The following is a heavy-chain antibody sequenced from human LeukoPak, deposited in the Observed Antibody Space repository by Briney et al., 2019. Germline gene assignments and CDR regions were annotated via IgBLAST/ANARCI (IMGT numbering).Heavy chain of an antibody. V-gene: IGHV1-18*01. D-gene: IGHD2-2*01. CDR1: GYTFANYG. J-gene: IGHJ4*02. CDR3: ARVTYLRPYQLDY. CDR2: ISLDSGNT. Sequence: ASVKVSCKASGYTFANYGINWVRQAPGQGLEWMGWISLDSGNTGYAQRVQGRVTLTTDTSTSTAYMELRSLRSDDTAVYFCARVTYLRPYQLDYWGQGTLVSISS.